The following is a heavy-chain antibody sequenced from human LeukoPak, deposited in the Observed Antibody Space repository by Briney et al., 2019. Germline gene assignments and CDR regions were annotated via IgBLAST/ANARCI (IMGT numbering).Heavy chain of an antibody. CDR1: GFTFSSYE. Sequence: PGGSLRLSCAASGFTFSSYEMNWVRQAPGKGLEWVSYISSSGTTIYYADSVKGRFTLSRDNAKNSLYLQMNSLRAEDTAVYYCARERPEIDYWGQGTLVTVSS. CDR3: ARERPEIDY. V-gene: IGHV3-48*03. J-gene: IGHJ4*02. CDR2: ISSSGTTI.